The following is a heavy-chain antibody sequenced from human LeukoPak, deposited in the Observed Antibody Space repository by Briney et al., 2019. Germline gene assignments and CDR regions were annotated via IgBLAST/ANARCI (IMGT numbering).Heavy chain of an antibody. V-gene: IGHV4-34*01. CDR1: GGSFSGYY. CDR2: INHSGST. Sequence: PSETLSLTCAVYGGSFSGYYWSWIRQPPGKGLEWIGEINHSGSTNYSPSLKSRVTISVDTSKNQFSLKLSSVTAADTAVYYCARVKGFYCSSTSCNDYWGQGTLVTVSS. CDR3: ARVKGFYCSSTSCNDY. J-gene: IGHJ4*02. D-gene: IGHD2-2*01.